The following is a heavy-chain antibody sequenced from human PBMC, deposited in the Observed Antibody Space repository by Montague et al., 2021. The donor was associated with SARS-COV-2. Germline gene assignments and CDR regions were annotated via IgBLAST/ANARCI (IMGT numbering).Heavy chain of an antibody. Sequence: SETLSLTCAVYGGSFSGYSWSWIRQPPGTELEWIGEIYHSESTNYNPSLTRRVTISVDTSKTQFSLNLSSVSAADTAVYYCASGRRIAARPSEGYFDLWGRGTLVTVSS. CDR2: IYHSEST. V-gene: IGHV4-34*01. CDR1: GGSFSGYS. J-gene: IGHJ2*01. CDR3: ASGRRIAARPSEGYFDL. D-gene: IGHD6-6*01.